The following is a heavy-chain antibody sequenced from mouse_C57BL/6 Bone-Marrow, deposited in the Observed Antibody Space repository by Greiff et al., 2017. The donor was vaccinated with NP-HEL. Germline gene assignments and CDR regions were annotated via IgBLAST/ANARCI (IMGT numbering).Heavy chain of an antibody. Sequence: EVMLVESGGDLVKPGGSLKLSCAASGFTFSSYGMSWVRQTPDKRLEWVATISSGGSYTYYPDSVKGRFTISRDNAKNTLYLQMSSLKSEDTAMYYCARRYYYGRDAMDYWGQGTSVTVSS. CDR1: GFTFSSYG. D-gene: IGHD1-1*01. CDR2: ISSGGSYT. CDR3: ARRYYYGRDAMDY. V-gene: IGHV5-6*02. J-gene: IGHJ4*01.